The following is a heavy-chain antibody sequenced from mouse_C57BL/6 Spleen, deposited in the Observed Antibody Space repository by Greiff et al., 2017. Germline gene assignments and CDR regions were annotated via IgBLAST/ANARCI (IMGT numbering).Heavy chain of an antibody. CDR1: GYSFTGYY. CDR2: INPSTGGT. J-gene: IGHJ2*01. Sequence: EVQLQQSGPELVKPGASVKISCKASGYSFTGYYMNWVKQSPEKSLEWIGEINPSTGGTTYNQKFKAKATLTVDKSSSTAYMQLKSLTSEDSAVYYCARGSSGYVLYFDYWGQGTTLTVSS. V-gene: IGHV1-42*01. D-gene: IGHD3-2*02. CDR3: ARGSSGYVLYFDY.